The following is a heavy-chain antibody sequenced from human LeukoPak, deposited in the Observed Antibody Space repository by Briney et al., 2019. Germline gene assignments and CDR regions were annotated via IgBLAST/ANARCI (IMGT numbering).Heavy chain of an antibody. D-gene: IGHD2-2*01. CDR1: GFTFSSYG. Sequence: GGSLRLSCAAPGFTFSSYGMHWVRQAPGKGLEWVAVIWYDASNKYYADSVKGRSTISRDNSKNTLYLQMNSLRAEDTAVYYCAKDTRRIVVVPAADYWGQGTLVTVSS. CDR3: AKDTRRIVVVPAADY. J-gene: IGHJ4*02. V-gene: IGHV3-33*06. CDR2: IWYDASNK.